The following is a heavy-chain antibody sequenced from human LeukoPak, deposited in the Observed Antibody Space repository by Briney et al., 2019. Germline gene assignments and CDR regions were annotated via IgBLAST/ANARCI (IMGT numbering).Heavy chain of an antibody. CDR2: IYYSGST. Sequence: PSQTLSLTCTVSGGSISSGGYYWSWIRQHPGKGLEWIGYIYYSGSTYYNPSLKSRVTISVDTSKNQFSLKLSSVTAADTAVYYCARGQRIQLWFWESPRTDAFDIWGQGTMVTVSS. V-gene: IGHV4-31*03. J-gene: IGHJ3*02. CDR1: GGSISSGGYY. CDR3: ARGQRIQLWFWESPRTDAFDI. D-gene: IGHD5-18*01.